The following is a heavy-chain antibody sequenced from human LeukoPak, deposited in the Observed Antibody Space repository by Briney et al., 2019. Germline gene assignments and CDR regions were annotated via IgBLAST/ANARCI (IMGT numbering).Heavy chain of an antibody. D-gene: IGHD5-24*01. J-gene: IGHJ3*02. CDR1: GFTFSDAW. CDR3: AREMAAPQNI. CDR2: IYSGDNT. V-gene: IGHV3-53*01. Sequence: PGGSLRLSCAASGFTFSDAWMSWVRQAPGKGLERVSIIYSGDNTYYADSVKGRFTISRDNSKNTLYLQMHSLRAEDTAVYYCAREMAAPQNIWGQGTLVTVSS.